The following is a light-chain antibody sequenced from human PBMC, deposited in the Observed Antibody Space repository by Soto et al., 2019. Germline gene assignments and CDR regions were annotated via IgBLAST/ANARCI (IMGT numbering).Light chain of an antibody. CDR1: SSDVGAYNY. CDR3: SSFAPSNTWV. CDR2: EVT. V-gene: IGLV2-8*01. Sequence: QSVLTQPPSASGSPGQSVTISCTGTSSDVGAYNYVSWYQQHAGKAPKLVIYEVTKRPSGVPDRFSGSKSANTPSLTVSGLQAEDEADYYCSSFAPSNTWVFGGGTKLTVL. J-gene: IGLJ3*02.